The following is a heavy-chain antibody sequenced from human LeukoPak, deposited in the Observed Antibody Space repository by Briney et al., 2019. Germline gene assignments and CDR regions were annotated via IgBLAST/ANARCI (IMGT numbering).Heavy chain of an antibody. CDR1: GFTFSSYG. CDR3: AKVRVVFNWNYAYYFDS. D-gene: IGHD1-7*01. J-gene: IGHJ4*02. CDR2: IRYDGSNK. Sequence: GGSLRLSCAASGFTFSSYGMHWVRQAPGKGLEWVAFIRYDGSNKYYADSVRGRFTISRDNSKNTLYLQMNSLRAEDTAVYYCAKVRVVFNWNYAYYFDSWGQGTLVTVSS. V-gene: IGHV3-30*02.